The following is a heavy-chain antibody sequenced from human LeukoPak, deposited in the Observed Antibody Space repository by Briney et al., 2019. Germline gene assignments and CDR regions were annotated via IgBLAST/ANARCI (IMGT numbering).Heavy chain of an antibody. CDR3: VRLRRNNDRSGYYYYYDY. D-gene: IGHD3-22*01. V-gene: IGHV3-21*01. Sequence: GGSLRLSCAASGYTFSDFSVKWVRQAPGKGLEWVSSISVRSNYRYYADSVRGRFTISRDDARDSLFLQMNSLRAEDTAVYFCVRLRRNNDRSGYYYYYDYWGQGTLVTVSS. CDR1: GYTFSDFS. J-gene: IGHJ4*02. CDR2: ISVRSNYR.